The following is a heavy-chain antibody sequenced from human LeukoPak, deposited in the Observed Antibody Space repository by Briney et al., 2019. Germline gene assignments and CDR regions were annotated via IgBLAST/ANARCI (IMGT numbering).Heavy chain of an antibody. Sequence: PGGSLRLSCAASGFTVSTNYMSWVRQAPGKGLEWVSVIYSGDNTYYADSVKGRFTISRDISKNTLYLQMNSLRPDDSAVYYCVKDLGSAITSALALDVWGQGTTVTVSS. V-gene: IGHV3-66*01. CDR1: GFTVSTNY. J-gene: IGHJ6*02. CDR3: VKDLGSAITSALALDV. CDR2: IYSGDNT. D-gene: IGHD2-15*01.